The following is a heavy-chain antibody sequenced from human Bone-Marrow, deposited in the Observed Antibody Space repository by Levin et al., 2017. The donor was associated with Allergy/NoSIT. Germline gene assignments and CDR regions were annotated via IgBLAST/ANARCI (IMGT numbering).Heavy chain of an antibody. Sequence: GGSLRLSCSASGFTFSSYGMHWVRQAPGKGLEWVTMISYDGSNKAYLDSVKGRFTISRDNSNNTLYLQMNSLTIEDTAVYFCAKGYASSWDVPSKYYYYALDVWGQGTTVTVSS. V-gene: IGHV3-30*18. J-gene: IGHJ6*02. CDR1: GFTFSSYG. CDR3: AKGYASSWDVPSKYYYYALDV. D-gene: IGHD2-2*01. CDR2: ISYDGSNK.